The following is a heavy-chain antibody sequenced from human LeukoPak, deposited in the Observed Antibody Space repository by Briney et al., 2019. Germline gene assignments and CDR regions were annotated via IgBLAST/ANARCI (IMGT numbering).Heavy chain of an antibody. CDR1: GGSISSYY. J-gene: IGHJ4*02. V-gene: IGHV4-59*01. D-gene: IGHD6-19*01. Sequence: SETLSLTCTVSGGSISSYYWSWIRQPPGKGLEWIGYIYYSGSTNYNPSLKSRVTISVDTSKNQFSLKLSSVAAADTAVYYCARAHGGWYLYFDYWGQGTLVTVSS. CDR3: ARAHGGWYLYFDY. CDR2: IYYSGST.